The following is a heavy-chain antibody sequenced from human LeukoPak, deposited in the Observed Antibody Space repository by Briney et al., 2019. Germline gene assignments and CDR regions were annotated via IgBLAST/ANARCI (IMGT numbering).Heavy chain of an antibody. D-gene: IGHD2/OR15-2a*01. CDR2: ISGENGNT. Sequence: GASVKVSCKTSGYSFTNYGISWMRQAPGQGPEWMGWISGENGNTNYAHKFQARFTMTTNTSKGDDYMELRIKRSDNKAVYDYSRWGVHGTTTYCFDYWGQGSLVTVSS. CDR1: GYSFTNYG. J-gene: IGHJ4*02. V-gene: IGHV1-18*04. CDR3: SRWGVHGTTTYCFDY.